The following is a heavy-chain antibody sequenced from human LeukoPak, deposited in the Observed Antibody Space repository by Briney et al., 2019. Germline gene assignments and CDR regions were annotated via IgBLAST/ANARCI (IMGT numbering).Heavy chain of an antibody. D-gene: IGHD2-2*02. Sequence: ASVKVSCKASGYSFTSHGISWVRQAPGQGLEWMGWISGYNGNTNYAQKLQDRVTMTTDTSTSTAYMELRSLRSDDTAVCYCARDRWAPISPATDNLDYWGQGTLVTVSS. J-gene: IGHJ4*02. V-gene: IGHV1-18*01. CDR2: ISGYNGNT. CDR1: GYSFTSHG. CDR3: ARDRWAPISPATDNLDY.